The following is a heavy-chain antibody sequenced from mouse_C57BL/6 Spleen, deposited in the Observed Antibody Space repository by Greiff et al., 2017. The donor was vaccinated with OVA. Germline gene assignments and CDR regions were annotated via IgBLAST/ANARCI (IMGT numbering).Heavy chain of an antibody. CDR1: GYTFTSYW. Sequence: QVQLQQPGAELVRPGTSVKLSKASGYTFTSYWMHWVKQRPGQGLEWIGVIDPSDSYTNYNQKFKGKATLTVDTSSSTAYMQLSSLTSEDSAVYYCARWGYSNSFDYWGQGTTLTVSS. CDR3: ARWGYSNSFDY. J-gene: IGHJ2*01. D-gene: IGHD2-5*01. CDR2: IDPSDSYT. V-gene: IGHV1-59*01.